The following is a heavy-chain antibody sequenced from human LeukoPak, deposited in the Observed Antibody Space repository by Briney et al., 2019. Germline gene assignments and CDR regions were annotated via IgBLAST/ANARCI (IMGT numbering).Heavy chain of an antibody. CDR2: ISGSGGST. CDR3: AKSDRYYYEGSRYPDY. V-gene: IGHV3-23*01. CDR1: GFTFSSYA. D-gene: IGHD3-22*01. J-gene: IGHJ4*02. Sequence: PGGSLRLSCAASGFTFSSYAMSWVRQAPGKGLEWVSAISGSGGSTYYADSVKGRFTISRDNSKNTLYLQMNSLRAEDTAVYYCAKSDRYYYEGSRYPDYWGQGTLVTVSS.